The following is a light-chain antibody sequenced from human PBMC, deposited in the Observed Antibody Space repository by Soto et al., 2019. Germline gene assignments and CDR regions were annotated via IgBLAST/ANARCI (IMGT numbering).Light chain of an antibody. CDR3: QHYDSLPIT. V-gene: IGKV3-15*01. J-gene: IGKJ5*01. CDR2: GAS. CDR1: QSVSSN. Sequence: IMMTQSPATLSVSPGEGATLSCRASQSVSSNLAWYQHKPGQAPRLLISGASTRATGIPARFSGSGSGTEFTLTISSLQSEDFAVFYCQHYDSLPITFGQGTRLETK.